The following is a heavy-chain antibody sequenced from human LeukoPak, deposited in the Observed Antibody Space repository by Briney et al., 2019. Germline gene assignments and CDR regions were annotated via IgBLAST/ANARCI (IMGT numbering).Heavy chain of an antibody. CDR1: GYTFTTYG. CDR3: ARDALGGDFWSGYYSNY. D-gene: IGHD3-3*01. J-gene: IGHJ4*02. CDR2: ISAYNGNT. Sequence: ASVKVSCKASGYTFTTYGINWVRQAPGQGLEWMGWISAYNGNTNYAQKFQGRVTMTTDTSTTTAYMELRSLRSDDTAVYYCARDALGGDFWSGYYSNYWGQGTLVTVSS. V-gene: IGHV1-18*01.